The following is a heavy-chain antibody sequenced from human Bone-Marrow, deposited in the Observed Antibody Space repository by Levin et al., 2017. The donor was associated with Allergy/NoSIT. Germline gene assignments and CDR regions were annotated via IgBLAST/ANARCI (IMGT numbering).Heavy chain of an antibody. Sequence: PEASVKVSCAASGFTFSRSGMHWVRQAPGKGLEWVALISYDGQNKYYADSVKGRFTISRDNSKNTLFLQIDSLRLEDTAVYYCVKVIAGARLFDYWGQGTLVTVSS. CDR1: GFTFSRSG. V-gene: IGHV3-30*18. CDR3: VKVIAGARLFDY. CDR2: ISYDGQNK. J-gene: IGHJ4*02.